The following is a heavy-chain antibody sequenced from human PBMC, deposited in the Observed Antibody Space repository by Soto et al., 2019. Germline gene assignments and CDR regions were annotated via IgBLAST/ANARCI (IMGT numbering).Heavy chain of an antibody. CDR3: AKDFHDYGDYGQIYYYMDV. CDR1: GFTFSSYG. D-gene: IGHD4-17*01. Sequence: GGSLRLSCAASGFTFSSYGMHWVRQAPGKGLEWVAVISYDGSNKYYADSVKGRFTISRDNSKNTLYLQMNSLRAEDTAVYYCAKDFHDYGDYGQIYYYMDVWGKGTTVTVSS. V-gene: IGHV3-30*18. CDR2: ISYDGSNK. J-gene: IGHJ6*03.